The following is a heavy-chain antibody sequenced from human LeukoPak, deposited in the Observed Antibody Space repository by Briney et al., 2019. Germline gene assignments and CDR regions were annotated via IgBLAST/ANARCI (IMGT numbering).Heavy chain of an antibody. CDR3: ATYYYDSSGYYYSPFDY. Sequence: SVKVSYKASGGTFSSYAISWVRQAPGQGLEWMGGIIPIFGTANYAQKFQGRVTITADESTSTAYMELSSLRSEDTAVYYCATYYYDSSGYYYSPFDYWGQGTLVTVSS. CDR1: GGTFSSYA. J-gene: IGHJ4*02. V-gene: IGHV1-69*13. D-gene: IGHD3-22*01. CDR2: IIPIFGTA.